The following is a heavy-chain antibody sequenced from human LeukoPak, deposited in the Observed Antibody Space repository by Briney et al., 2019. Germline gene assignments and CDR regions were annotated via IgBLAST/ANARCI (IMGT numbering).Heavy chain of an antibody. CDR3: ARAVSYYYDSSGYYSYYFDY. J-gene: IGHJ4*02. V-gene: IGHV1-69*05. CDR1: GGTFSSYA. D-gene: IGHD3-22*01. Sequence: ASVKVSCKASGGTFSSYAISWLRQAPGQGLEWMGGIIPIFGTANYAQKFQGRVTITTDESTSTAYMELSSLRSEDTAVYYCARAVSYYYDSSGYYSYYFDYWGQGTLVTVSS. CDR2: IIPIFGTA.